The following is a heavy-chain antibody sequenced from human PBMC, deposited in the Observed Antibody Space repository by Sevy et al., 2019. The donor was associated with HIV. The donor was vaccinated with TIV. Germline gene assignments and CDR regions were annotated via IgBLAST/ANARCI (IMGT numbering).Heavy chain of an antibody. Sequence: ETLSLTCTVSGGSISSYYWSWIRQPPGKGLEWIGYIYYSGSTNYNPSLKSRVTISVETSKNQFSLRLSSVTAADTAVYYCARDCTTSSTSCYTHAFDIWGQGTMVTVS. CDR2: IYYSGST. D-gene: IGHD2-2*02. CDR1: GGSISSYY. J-gene: IGHJ3*02. V-gene: IGHV4-59*01. CDR3: ARDCTTSSTSCYTHAFDI.